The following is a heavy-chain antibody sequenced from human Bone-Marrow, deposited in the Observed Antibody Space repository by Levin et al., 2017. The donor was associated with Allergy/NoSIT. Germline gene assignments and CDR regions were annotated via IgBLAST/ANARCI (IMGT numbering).Heavy chain of an antibody. Sequence: GGSLRLSCAASGFTVSSIYMSWVRQAPGKGLEWVSVIYSGGSTFYADSVKGRFTISRDSSKNMLYLQMNSLRAEDTARYYCVKDPWDYWGQGTLVTVSS. J-gene: IGHJ4*02. V-gene: IGHV3-53*01. CDR3: VKDPWDY. CDR2: IYSGGST. CDR1: GFTVSSIY.